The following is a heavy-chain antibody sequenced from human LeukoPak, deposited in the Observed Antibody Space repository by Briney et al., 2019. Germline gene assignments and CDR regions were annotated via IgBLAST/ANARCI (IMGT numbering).Heavy chain of an antibody. CDR3: ARRYSSGWYTHHYFDY. D-gene: IGHD6-19*01. Sequence: GGSLRLSCAASGFTFSSYWMSCVRQAPGKGLEWVANIKQDGSEKYYVDSVKGRFTISRDNAKNSLYLQMNSLRAEDTAVYYCARRYSSGWYTHHYFDYWGQGTLVTVSS. V-gene: IGHV3-7*01. CDR1: GFTFSSYW. CDR2: IKQDGSEK. J-gene: IGHJ4*02.